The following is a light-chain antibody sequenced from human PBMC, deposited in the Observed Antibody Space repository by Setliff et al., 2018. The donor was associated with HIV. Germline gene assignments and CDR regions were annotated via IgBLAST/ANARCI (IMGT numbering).Light chain of an antibody. J-gene: IGLJ1*01. CDR3: SSYAITNTLP. CDR1: SCDVGGYSY. Sequence: QSALTQPASVSGSPGQSITISCTGTSCDVGGYSYVSWYQQHPGKAPKLIIYEVRNRPSGVSNRFSGSKSGNTASLTISGLQAEDGADYYCSSYAITNTLPFGTGTKV. CDR2: EVR. V-gene: IGLV2-14*01.